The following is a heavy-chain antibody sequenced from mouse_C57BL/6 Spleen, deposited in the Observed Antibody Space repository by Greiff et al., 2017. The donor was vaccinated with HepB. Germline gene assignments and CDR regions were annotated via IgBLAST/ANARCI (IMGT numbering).Heavy chain of an antibody. J-gene: IGHJ2*01. CDR2: FYPGSGSI. CDR3: ARHEDRSMTHYYFDY. CDR1: GYTFTEYT. D-gene: IGHD2-3*01. Sequence: QVQLKESGAELVKPGASVKLSCKASGYTFTEYTIHWVKQRSGQGLEWIGWFYPGSGSIKYNEKFKDKATLTADKSSSTVYMELSRLTSEDSAVYFCARHEDRSMTHYYFDYWGQGTTLTVSS. V-gene: IGHV1-62-2*01.